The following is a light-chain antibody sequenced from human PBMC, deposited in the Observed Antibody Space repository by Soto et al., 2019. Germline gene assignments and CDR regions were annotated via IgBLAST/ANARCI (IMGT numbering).Light chain of an antibody. V-gene: IGLV1-51*01. CDR3: GTWDNSLRAVV. CDR2: DNE. CDR1: SSNIANNY. J-gene: IGLJ2*01. Sequence: QSVLTQPPSVSAAPGQKVTISCSGSSSNIANNYVSWYQQLPGTAPKLLIYDNENRPSGIPDRFSGSKSGTSATLGITGLQTGDEADYYCGTWDNSLRAVVFGGGTKLTVL.